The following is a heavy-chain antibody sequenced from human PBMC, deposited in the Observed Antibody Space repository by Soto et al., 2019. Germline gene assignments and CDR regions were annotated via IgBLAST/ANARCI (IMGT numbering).Heavy chain of an antibody. Sequence: GGSLRLSCAASGFTFSSYAVSWVRQAPGKGLERVSSISGSGGSTDYAVSVKGRFTISRDNSKNTLYLQMNSLRAEDTAVYYCAKEDLERDYFDYWGQGTLVTVSS. CDR2: ISGSGGST. CDR3: AKEDLERDYFDY. D-gene: IGHD3-3*01. J-gene: IGHJ4*02. V-gene: IGHV3-23*01. CDR1: GFTFSSYA.